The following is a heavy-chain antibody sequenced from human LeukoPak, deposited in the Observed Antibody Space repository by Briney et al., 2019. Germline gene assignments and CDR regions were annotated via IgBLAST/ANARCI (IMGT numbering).Heavy chain of an antibody. Sequence: SETLSLTCAVYGGSFSGHYWSWIRQVPGKGLEWIGEIGHSGSTNYNPSLKSRVDISLDRSTTQFSLKVKSVTDTDTGVYFCARGGDGHNHPFDYWGQGTQVTVSS. CDR1: GGSFSGHY. CDR3: ARGGDGHNHPFDY. J-gene: IGHJ4*02. D-gene: IGHD5-24*01. CDR2: IGHSGST. V-gene: IGHV4-34*01.